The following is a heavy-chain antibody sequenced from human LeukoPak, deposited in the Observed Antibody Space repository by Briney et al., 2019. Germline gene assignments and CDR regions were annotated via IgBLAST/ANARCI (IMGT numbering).Heavy chain of an antibody. CDR2: IYYSGST. Sequence: SETLSLTCTVSGGSVSFYYWSWIRQPPGKGLEWIGYIYYSGSTNYNPSLKSRVTISVDASKNQFSLKVSSVTAADTAVYYCARDARGSSYMDVWGQGTTVTVSS. D-gene: IGHD3-10*01. V-gene: IGHV4-59*02. J-gene: IGHJ6*02. CDR1: GGSVSFYY. CDR3: ARDARGSSYMDV.